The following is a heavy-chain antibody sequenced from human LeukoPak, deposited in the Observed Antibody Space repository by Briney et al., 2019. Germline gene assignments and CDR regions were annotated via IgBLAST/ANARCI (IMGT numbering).Heavy chain of an antibody. J-gene: IGHJ5*02. CDR1: GYTFTGYY. V-gene: IGHV1-2*04. CDR3: AREIVGATGWFDP. CDR2: INPNSGGT. Sequence: ASVKVSCKASGYTFTGYYMHWVRQAPGQGLEWMVWINPNSGGTNYAQKFQGWVTMTRDTSISTAYMELSRLRSDDTAVYYCAREIVGATGWFDPWGQGTLVTVSS. D-gene: IGHD1-26*01.